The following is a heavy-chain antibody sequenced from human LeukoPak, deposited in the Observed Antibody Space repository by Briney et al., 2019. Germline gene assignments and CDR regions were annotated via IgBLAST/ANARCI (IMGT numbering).Heavy chain of an antibody. V-gene: IGHV4-59*13. CDR1: GGSIRNYY. J-gene: IGHJ6*02. CDR2: IYHSGST. D-gene: IGHD4-23*01. Sequence: SETLSLTCTVSGGSIRNYYWSWIRQPPGKRLEWIGYIYHSGSTNYNPSLKSRVTISVDTSKDQFSLKLTSVTAADTAVYFCARDSGLRRWELSTIYNYGMDVWGQGTTVTVSS. CDR3: ARDSGLRRWELSTIYNYGMDV.